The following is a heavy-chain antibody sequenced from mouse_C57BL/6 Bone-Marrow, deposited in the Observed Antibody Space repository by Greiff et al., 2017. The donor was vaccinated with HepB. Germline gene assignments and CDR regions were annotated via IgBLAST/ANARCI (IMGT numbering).Heavy chain of an antibody. V-gene: IGHV5-12*01. J-gene: IGHJ3*01. CDR1: GFTFSDYY. D-gene: IGHD2-5*01. CDR3: ARRDYSNPFAY. CDR2: LSNGGGST. Sequence: EVMLVESGGGLVQPGGSLKLSCAASGFTFSDYYMYWVRQTPEKRLGWVAYLSNGGGSTYYPDTVKGRFTISRDNAKNTLYLQMSRLKSEDTAMYYCARRDYSNPFAYWGQGTLVTVSA.